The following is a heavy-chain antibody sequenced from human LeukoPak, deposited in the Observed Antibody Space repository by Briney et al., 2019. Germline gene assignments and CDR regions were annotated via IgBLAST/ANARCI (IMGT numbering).Heavy chain of an antibody. J-gene: IGHJ4*02. CDR1: GDSISSSY. CDR3: ARERDEVAAIRFDY. V-gene: IGHV4-4*07. Sequence: SETLSLSCTVSGDSISSSYWSWIRQPAGKGLEYIGRIYISGSTNYNPSLKSRVTMSLATSHNQFYLKLTAVTAADTAVYYCARERDEVAAIRFDYWGRGTLVTVSS. CDR2: IYISGST. D-gene: IGHD5-12*01.